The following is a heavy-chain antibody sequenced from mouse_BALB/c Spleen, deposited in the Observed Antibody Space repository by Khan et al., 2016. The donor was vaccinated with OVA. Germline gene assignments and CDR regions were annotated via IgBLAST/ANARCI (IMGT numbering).Heavy chain of an antibody. CDR2: IHYSGST. J-gene: IGHJ1*01. CDR3: ARSGTTVVAYWYFDV. V-gene: IGHV3-1*02. D-gene: IGHD1-1*01. Sequence: VQLKESGPDLVKPSQSLSLTCTVTGYSITSGYSWHWIRQFPGNKLECMGYIHYSGSTNYNPSLKSRISITRDTSKNQFFLQLNSVTTEDTATYYCARSGTTVVAYWYFDVWGAGTTVTVSS. CDR1: GYSITSGYS.